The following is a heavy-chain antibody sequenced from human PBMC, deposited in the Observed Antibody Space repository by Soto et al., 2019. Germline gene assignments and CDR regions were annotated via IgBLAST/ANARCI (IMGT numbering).Heavy chain of an antibody. Sequence: QVQLVQSGAEVKKPGSSVKVSCKASGGTFSSYTISWVRQAPGQGLEWMGRIIPILGIANYAQKFQGRVTITADKSTSTAYMEQSSLRSEDTAVYYCARGYYGSGSYYTPNFDYWGQGTLVTVSS. V-gene: IGHV1-69*02. CDR2: IIPILGIA. D-gene: IGHD3-10*01. CDR3: ARGYYGSGSYYTPNFDY. J-gene: IGHJ4*02. CDR1: GGTFSSYT.